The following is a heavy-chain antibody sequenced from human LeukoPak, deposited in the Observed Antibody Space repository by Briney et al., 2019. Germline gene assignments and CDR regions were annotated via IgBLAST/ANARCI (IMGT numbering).Heavy chain of an antibody. Sequence: GGSLRLSCAASAFTFSSYAMSWVRQAPGKGLEWVSAISGSGGNTYYADSVKGRFTISRDNSKNTLHLQMNSLRAEVTAIYYCAKGTQQWLAGVYYGMDVWGQGTTVTVSS. CDR3: AKGTQQWLAGVYYGMDV. D-gene: IGHD6-19*01. CDR1: AFTFSSYA. CDR2: ISGSGGNT. J-gene: IGHJ6*02. V-gene: IGHV3-23*01.